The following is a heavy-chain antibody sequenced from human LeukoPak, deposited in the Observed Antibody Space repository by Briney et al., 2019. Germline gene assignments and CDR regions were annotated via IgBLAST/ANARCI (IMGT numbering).Heavy chain of an antibody. CDR3: ASGWLQQPNIRSGYFDY. Sequence: PGGSLRLSCAASGFAFNTYAVHWVRQAPGKGLEWVAVISYDGSNKYYADSVKGRFTISRDNAKNSLFLQLNSLRAEDTAVYYCASGWLQQPNIRSGYFDYWGQGNLVTVSS. J-gene: IGHJ4*02. D-gene: IGHD5-24*01. CDR2: ISYDGSNK. CDR1: GFAFNTYA. V-gene: IGHV3-30-3*01.